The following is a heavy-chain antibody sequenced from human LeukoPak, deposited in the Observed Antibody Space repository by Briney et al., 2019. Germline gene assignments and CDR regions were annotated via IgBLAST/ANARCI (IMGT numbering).Heavy chain of an antibody. CDR1: GFPFSGYW. D-gene: IGHD6-6*01. V-gene: IGHV3-7*01. CDR3: ARLQYSSSSKGGWFDP. CDR2: IKQDGSTK. Sequence: GGSLRLSCAASGFPFSGYWMSWVRQAPGKGLEWVANIKQDGSTKYYVDSVKGRFTTSRDNAQSSLYLQMNSLRADDTAIYYCARLQYSSSSKGGWFDPWGQGTLVTVSS. J-gene: IGHJ5*02.